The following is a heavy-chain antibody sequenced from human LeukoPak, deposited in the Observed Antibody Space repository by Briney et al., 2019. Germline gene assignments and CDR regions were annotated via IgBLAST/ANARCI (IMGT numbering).Heavy chain of an antibody. J-gene: IGHJ4*02. CDR1: GGSISSDY. CDR3: ARQALGHSSVGHFDC. Sequence: SETLSLTCTVSGGSISSDYWSWIRQPPGKGLEWMGYIYYSGSANYKPSLKSRVTMSVDTSKNQFSLKLNSVTAADTAVYYCARQALGHSSVGHFDCWGQGTRVTVSS. V-gene: IGHV4-59*08. D-gene: IGHD5-18*01. CDR2: IYYSGSA.